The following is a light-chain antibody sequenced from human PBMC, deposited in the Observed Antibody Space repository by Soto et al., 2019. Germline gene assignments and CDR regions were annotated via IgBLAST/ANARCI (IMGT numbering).Light chain of an antibody. V-gene: IGKV2-28*01. Sequence: EIVMTQSPPSLTVTPGEPASISCRSSQRLLHSNGNNFLDWYLQKPGQSPQLLIYLGSNRASGVPDRVSGSAAGTDFTLKISRVEAEDVGVYYCRQALQTPYTFGQGTKLEIK. CDR1: QRLLHSNGNNF. CDR2: LGS. CDR3: RQALQTPYT. J-gene: IGKJ2*01.